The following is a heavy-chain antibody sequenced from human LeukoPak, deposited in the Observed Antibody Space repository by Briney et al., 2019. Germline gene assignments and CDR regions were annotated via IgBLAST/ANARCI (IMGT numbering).Heavy chain of an antibody. D-gene: IGHD6-19*01. V-gene: IGHV4-59*08. Sequence: PSETLSLTCTVSGGSISSCYWSWIRQPPGKGLEWIGYIYYSGSTNYNPSLRSRVTISVDTSKNQFSLKLSSVTAADTAVYYCARRSRGIAVAGYWSSDAFDIWGQGTMVTVSS. CDR1: GGSISSCY. CDR3: ARRSRGIAVAGYWSSDAFDI. CDR2: IYYSGST. J-gene: IGHJ3*02.